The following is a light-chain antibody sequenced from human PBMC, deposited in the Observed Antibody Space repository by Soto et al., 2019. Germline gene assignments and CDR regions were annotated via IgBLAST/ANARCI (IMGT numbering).Light chain of an antibody. J-gene: IGLJ1*01. CDR3: GSYSSDNTYV. CDR2: EVT. V-gene: IGLV2-14*01. CDR1: ASDVGAYDY. Sequence: QSVLTQPASVSGSPGQSITISCTGTASDVGAYDYVSWYQQHPGTAPKLMIYEVTNRPSGVSDRFSGSKSGNTASLSISGLQADDEAVYYCGSYSSDNTYVFGTGTKVTVL.